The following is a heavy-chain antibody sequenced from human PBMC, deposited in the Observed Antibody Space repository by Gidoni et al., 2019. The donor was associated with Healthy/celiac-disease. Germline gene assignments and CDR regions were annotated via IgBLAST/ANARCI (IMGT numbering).Heavy chain of an antibody. CDR3: ATVGRYCSSTSCYHFDY. CDR1: GYTLTELS. V-gene: IGHV1-24*01. Sequence: QVQLVKSGAEVKKPGASVKVSCKVAGYTLTELSMHWVRQAPGKGLDWMGGFDPEDGETIYAQKFQGRVTMTEDTSTDTAYMELSSLRSEDTAVYYCATVGRYCSSTSCYHFDYWGQGTLVTVSS. J-gene: IGHJ4*02. D-gene: IGHD2-2*01. CDR2: FDPEDGET.